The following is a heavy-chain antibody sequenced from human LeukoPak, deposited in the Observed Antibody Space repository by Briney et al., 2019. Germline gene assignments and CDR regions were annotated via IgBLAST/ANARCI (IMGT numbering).Heavy chain of an antibody. V-gene: IGHV1-8*01. D-gene: IGHD3/OR15-3a*01. Sequence: ASVTVSCTASGYTFTSYDINWVRQAPGQGLEWMGWMNPNSGNTDYAQTFQGRGTITKNTSIPTAYMELRSLRSEDTAVYYCARALSWTTDSYYYMVARGEGTTVTVS. J-gene: IGHJ6*03. CDR2: MNPNSGNT. CDR1: GYTFTSYD. CDR3: ARALSWTTDSYYYMVA.